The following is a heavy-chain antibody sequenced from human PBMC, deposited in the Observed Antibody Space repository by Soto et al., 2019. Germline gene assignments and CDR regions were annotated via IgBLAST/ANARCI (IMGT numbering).Heavy chain of an antibody. J-gene: IGHJ6*02. CDR1: GFTFSSYG. V-gene: IGHV3-33*01. CDR2: IWYDGSNK. CDR3: AREGPYYYYGMDV. Sequence: QVQLVESGGGVVQPGRSRRLSCAASGFTFSSYGMHWVRQAPGKGLEWVAVIWYDGSNKYYADSVKGRFTISRDNSKNTLYLQMNSLRAEDTAVYYCAREGPYYYYGMDVWGQGTTVTVSS.